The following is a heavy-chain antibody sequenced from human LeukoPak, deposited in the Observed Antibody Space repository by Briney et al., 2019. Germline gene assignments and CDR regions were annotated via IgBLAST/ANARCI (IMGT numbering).Heavy chain of an antibody. J-gene: IGHJ4*02. V-gene: IGHV1-18*01. CDR3: ARGVLTESVDY. D-gene: IGHD2/OR15-2a*01. CDR1: GYTFTSYG. Sequence: ASVKVSCKSAGYTFTSYGFTWVRRPPGQGLEWMGWISAYNGNTNYVQKLQGRVTMSTDTSTSTVYMELRSLRSDDTAVYYCARGVLTESVDYWGQGTLVTVSS. CDR2: ISAYNGNT.